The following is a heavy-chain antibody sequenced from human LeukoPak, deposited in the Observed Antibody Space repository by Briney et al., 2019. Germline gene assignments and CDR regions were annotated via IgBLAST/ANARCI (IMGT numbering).Heavy chain of an antibody. V-gene: IGHV3-7*01. D-gene: IGHD1-14*01. Sequence: GGSLRLSCAASGFTFSSYWMSWVRQAPGKGLEWVANIKQDGSEKYYVDSVKGRFTISRDNAKNSLYLQMNSLRAEDRAVYYCAREYIRVVDSPYYFDYWGQGTLVTVSS. CDR2: IKQDGSEK. J-gene: IGHJ4*02. CDR3: AREYIRVVDSPYYFDY. CDR1: GFTFSSYW.